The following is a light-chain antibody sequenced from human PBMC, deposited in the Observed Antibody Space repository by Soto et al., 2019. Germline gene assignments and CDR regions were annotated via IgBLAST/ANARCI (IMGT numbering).Light chain of an antibody. CDR2: GAS. V-gene: IGKV1D-12*01. CDR1: QIINNW. Sequence: DIQMTQSPSSVPASVGDTVTITCRASQIINNWVAWYQQKPGKAPNVLIHGASNLQSGVPSRFSGSQFGTEFTLTITGLQPEDFATYFCQQANTFPHTFGQGTKVEIK. CDR3: QQANTFPHT. J-gene: IGKJ2*01.